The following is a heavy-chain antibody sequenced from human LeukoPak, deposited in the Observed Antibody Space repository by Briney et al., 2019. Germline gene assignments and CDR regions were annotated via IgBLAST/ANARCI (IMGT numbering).Heavy chain of an antibody. J-gene: IGHJ4*02. V-gene: IGHV1-2*02. CDR3: ARDSGY. CDR2: INPNSGGT. D-gene: IGHD3-10*01. Sequence: ASVKVSCKASGYTFTSYDINWVRQATGQGLEWMGWINPNSGGTNYAQKFQGRVTMTRDTSISTAYMELSGLRSDDTAVYYCARDSGYWGQGTLVTVSS. CDR1: GYTFTSYD.